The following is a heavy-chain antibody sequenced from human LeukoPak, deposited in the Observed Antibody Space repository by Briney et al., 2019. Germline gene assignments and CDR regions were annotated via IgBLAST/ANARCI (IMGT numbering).Heavy chain of an antibody. V-gene: IGHV3-33*01. CDR1: GFTFRDYG. CDR2: IWSDGSNK. J-gene: IGHJ4*02. CDR3: AREYSRYFDY. Sequence: GGSLRLSCAASGFTFRDYGMHWVRQAPGKGLEWVAVIWSDGSNKYYSDSVKGRFTISRDNSKNTLDLRMNSLRAEDTAVYYCAREYSRYFDYWGQGTLVTVSS. D-gene: IGHD1-26*01.